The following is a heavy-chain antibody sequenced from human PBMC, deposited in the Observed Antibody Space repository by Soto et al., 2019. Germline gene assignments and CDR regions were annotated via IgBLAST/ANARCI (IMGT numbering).Heavy chain of an antibody. J-gene: IGHJ4*02. D-gene: IGHD3-10*01. CDR1: GGSISSGGYY. Sequence: QVQLQESGPGLVKPSQTLSLTCTVSGGSISSGGYYWSWIRQHPGKGLEWIGYIYYSGSTYYNPSLSSRVTLTVDTSKYPFPPKQSFLTAAATALYFRSRTYYYRYAPLAYSLYWCLVTLVTFSS. V-gene: IGHV4-31*03. CDR3: SRTYYYRYAPLAYSLY. CDR2: IYYSGST.